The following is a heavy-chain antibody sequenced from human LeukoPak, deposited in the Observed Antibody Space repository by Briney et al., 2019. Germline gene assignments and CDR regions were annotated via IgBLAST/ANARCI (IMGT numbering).Heavy chain of an antibody. Sequence: PGGSLRLSCAASGFTFSSYAMHWVRQAPGKGLEWVAVISYDGSNKYYADSVKGRFTISRDNSKNTLYLQMNSLRAEDTAVYYCARSGGVGLFDYWGQGTLVTVSS. CDR1: GFTFSSYA. V-gene: IGHV3-30-3*01. CDR3: ARSGGVGLFDY. CDR2: ISYDGSNK. J-gene: IGHJ4*02. D-gene: IGHD2-15*01.